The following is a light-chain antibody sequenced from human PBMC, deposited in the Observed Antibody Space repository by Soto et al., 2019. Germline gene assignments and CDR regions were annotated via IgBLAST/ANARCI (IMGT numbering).Light chain of an antibody. CDR3: QQYNNSTWT. J-gene: IGKJ1*01. V-gene: IGKV3-15*01. CDR1: ESVSSN. Sequence: VMTQSPASLSVSPGERATLSCRASESVSSNLAWYEQKPGQGPRLLIYGASTRETGIPARFSGSGAGTEFTLTINSLQSEDFAVYYCQQYNNSTWTFGQGTKVDIK. CDR2: GAS.